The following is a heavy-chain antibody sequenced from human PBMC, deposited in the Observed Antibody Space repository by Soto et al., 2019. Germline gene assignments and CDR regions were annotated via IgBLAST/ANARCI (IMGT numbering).Heavy chain of an antibody. Sequence: GGSLRLSCAASGFTFSSYAMSWVRQAPGKGLEWVSAISGSGGSTYYADSVKGRFTISRDNSKNTLYLQMNSLRAEDTAVYYCAKGSRYWVFDGSQLDYWGQGTLATVSS. CDR2: ISGSGGST. V-gene: IGHV3-23*01. J-gene: IGHJ4*02. D-gene: IGHD2-15*01. CDR3: AKGSRYWVFDGSQLDY. CDR1: GFTFSSYA.